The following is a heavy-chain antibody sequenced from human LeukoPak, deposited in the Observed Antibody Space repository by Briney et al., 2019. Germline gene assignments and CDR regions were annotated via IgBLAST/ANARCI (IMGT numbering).Heavy chain of an antibody. CDR1: GESFSGNY. D-gene: IGHD3-10*01. J-gene: IGHJ4*02. V-gene: IGHV4-34*01. CDR2: INPSGST. CDR3: ARDQTYSGSGIYTYFDY. Sequence: SETLSLTCAVYGESFSGNYWSWIRQPPGKGLGWIGEINPSGSTNYNPSLKSRVTMSVDTSKNQFSLGLTSVTAADTAVYYCARDQTYSGSGIYTYFDYWGQGILVTVSS.